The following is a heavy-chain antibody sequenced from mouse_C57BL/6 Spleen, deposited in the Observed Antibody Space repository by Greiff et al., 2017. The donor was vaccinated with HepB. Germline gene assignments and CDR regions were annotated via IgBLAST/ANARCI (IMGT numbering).Heavy chain of an antibody. D-gene: IGHD2-4*01. Sequence: DVMLVESGGGLVKPGGSLKLSCAASGFTFSSYAMSWVRQTPEKRLEWVATISDGGSYTYYPDNVKGRFTISRDNAKNNLYLQMSHLKSEDTAMYYCARTSYYDYFPWFAYWGQGTLVTVSA. CDR2: ISDGGSYT. CDR1: GFTFSSYA. V-gene: IGHV5-4*03. CDR3: ARTSYYDYFPWFAY. J-gene: IGHJ3*01.